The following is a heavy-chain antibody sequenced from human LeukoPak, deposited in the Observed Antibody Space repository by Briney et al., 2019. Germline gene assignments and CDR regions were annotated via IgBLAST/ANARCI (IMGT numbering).Heavy chain of an antibody. J-gene: IGHJ6*03. CDR3: AKYGVDCSSTSCYPLYYMDV. D-gene: IGHD2-2*01. V-gene: IGHV3-23*01. Sequence: GGSLRLSCAASGFTFDSYAMTWVRQAPGKGLEWVSSISGGGGITNYADSVKGRFTISRDNSKYTLFLQMNSLRAEDTTVYYCAKYGVDCSSTSCYPLYYMDVWGKGTTVTVSS. CDR2: ISGGGGIT. CDR1: GFTFDSYA.